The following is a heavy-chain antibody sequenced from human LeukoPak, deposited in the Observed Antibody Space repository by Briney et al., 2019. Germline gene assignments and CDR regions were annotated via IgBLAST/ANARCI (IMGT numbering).Heavy chain of an antibody. CDR2: IYADGTT. D-gene: IGHD3-10*01. V-gene: IGHV3-53*01. CDR1: GFTFGSYS. Sequence: GGSLRLSCAASGFTFGSYSMNWVRQAPGRGLEWVSFIYADGTTYYADSVKGRFTISRDNSKNTLYLQMNSLRAEDTAVYYCAKGITMVRGVTMYYFDYWGQGTLVTVSS. J-gene: IGHJ4*02. CDR3: AKGITMVRGVTMYYFDY.